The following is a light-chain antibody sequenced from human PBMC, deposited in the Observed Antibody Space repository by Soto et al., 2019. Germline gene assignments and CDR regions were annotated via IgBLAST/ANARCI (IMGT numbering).Light chain of an antibody. CDR3: QYYDSSLSGWV. CDR2: GNS. Sequence: QSVLTQPPSVSGAPGQRVTISCTGSSSNIGAGYDVKWYQKLPGTFTKLLIHGNSNRPSGVPDRLSGSKSGTSASLAITGLQAEDEADYYCQYYDSSLSGWVFGGGTKLTVL. CDR1: SSNIGAGYD. V-gene: IGLV1-40*01. J-gene: IGLJ3*02.